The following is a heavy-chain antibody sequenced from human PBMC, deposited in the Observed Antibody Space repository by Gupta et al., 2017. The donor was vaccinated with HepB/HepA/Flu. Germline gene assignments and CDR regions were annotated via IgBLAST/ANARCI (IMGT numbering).Heavy chain of an antibody. D-gene: IGHD2-2*02. CDR3: ARGDHLGYCSSTSCYMGRGFDP. V-gene: IGHV4-34*01. Sequence: QVQLQQWGAGLLKPSETLSLTCAVYGGSFSGYYWSWIRQPPGTGLEWIGEINHSGSTNYNPSLKSRVTISVDTSKNQFSLKLSSVTAADTAVYYCARGDHLGYCSSTSCYMGRGFDPWGQGTLVTVSS. CDR1: GGSFSGYY. J-gene: IGHJ5*02. CDR2: INHSGST.